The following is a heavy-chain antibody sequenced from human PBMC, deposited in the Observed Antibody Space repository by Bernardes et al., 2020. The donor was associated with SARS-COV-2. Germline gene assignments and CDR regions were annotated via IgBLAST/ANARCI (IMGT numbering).Heavy chain of an antibody. D-gene: IGHD6-13*01. CDR3: ARVGEGNSFDY. CDR2: ITSTSSYT. V-gene: IGHV3-11*05. CDR1: GFTFSDYY. J-gene: IGHJ4*02. Sequence: GGSLRLSCAASGFTFSDYYMTWIRQAPGKGLEYISYITSTSSYTNYADSVKGRSTISRDNAKNSLYLQMNSLRAEDTAVYYCARVGEGNSFDYWGQGTLVTVSS.